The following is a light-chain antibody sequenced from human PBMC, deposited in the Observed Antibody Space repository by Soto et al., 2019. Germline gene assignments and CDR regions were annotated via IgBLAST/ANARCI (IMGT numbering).Light chain of an antibody. CDR1: QGIRND. J-gene: IGKJ4*01. Sequence: AIQMTQSPSSLSASVGDRVTITCRASQGIRNDLGWFQQKPGKAPKLLIYPASNLQSGVPSRFSGSGSGTDFTLTINSLQPEDFATYYCLQEYNYPLTFGGGTKVEIK. CDR2: PAS. CDR3: LQEYNYPLT. V-gene: IGKV1-6*01.